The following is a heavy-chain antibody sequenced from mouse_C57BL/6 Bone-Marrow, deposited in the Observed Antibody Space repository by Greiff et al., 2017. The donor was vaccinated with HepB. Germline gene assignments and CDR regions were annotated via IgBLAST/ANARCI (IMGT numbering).Heavy chain of an antibody. V-gene: IGHV5-6*01. CDR2: ISSGGSYT. J-gene: IGHJ3*01. D-gene: IGHD2-13*01. CDR1: GFTFTSYG. Sequence: EVQLVQSGGDLVKPGGSLKLSCAASGFTFTSYGMSWVRQTPDKRLEWVATISSGGSYTYYPDSVKGRFTISRDNAKNTLYLQLSSLKSEDTAMYYCARRDDYWRGFAYWGQGTLVTVAA. CDR3: ARRDDYWRGFAY.